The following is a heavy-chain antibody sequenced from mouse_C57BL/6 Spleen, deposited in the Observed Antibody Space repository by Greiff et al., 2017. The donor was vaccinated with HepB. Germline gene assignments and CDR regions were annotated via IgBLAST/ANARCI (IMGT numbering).Heavy chain of an antibody. Sequence: QVQLQQSGAELARPGASVKLSCKASGYTFTSYGISWVKQRTGQGLEWIGEIYPRSCNTSYNEKFKGKATLTADKSSRTAYMELRSLTSEDSAVYFCAHRWIYYGYDSGAMDYWGQGTSVTVSS. CDR1: GYTFTSYG. V-gene: IGHV1-81*01. D-gene: IGHD2-2*01. J-gene: IGHJ4*01. CDR3: AHRWIYYGYDSGAMDY. CDR2: IYPRSCNT.